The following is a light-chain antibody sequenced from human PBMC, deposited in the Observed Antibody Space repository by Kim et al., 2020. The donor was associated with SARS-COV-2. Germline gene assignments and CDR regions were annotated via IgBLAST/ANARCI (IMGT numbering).Light chain of an antibody. J-gene: IGLJ2*01. Sequence: VSPGQTASITCSGDKLGDKYACWYQQKPGQSPVLVIYQDSTRPSGIPELFSGSNSGNTATLTISGTQAMDEADYYCQAWDSSTYVVFGGGTQLTVL. CDR1: KLGDKY. V-gene: IGLV3-1*01. CDR2: QDS. CDR3: QAWDSSTYVV.